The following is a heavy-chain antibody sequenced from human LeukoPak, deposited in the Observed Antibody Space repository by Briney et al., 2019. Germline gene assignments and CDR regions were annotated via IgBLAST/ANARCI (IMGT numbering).Heavy chain of an antibody. D-gene: IGHD1-26*01. J-gene: IGHJ3*01. CDR1: GFTFDDHA. V-gene: IGHV3-9*01. Sequence: GGSLGLSCAASGFTFDDHAMNWVRQAPGKGLEWVAGISWNSGRIGYVDSVKGRFTISRDNTKNSLDLQMSSLRTEDTALYYCVKATGSQPRAGAFDFWGQGTRVTVSP. CDR2: ISWNSGRI. CDR3: VKATGSQPRAGAFDF.